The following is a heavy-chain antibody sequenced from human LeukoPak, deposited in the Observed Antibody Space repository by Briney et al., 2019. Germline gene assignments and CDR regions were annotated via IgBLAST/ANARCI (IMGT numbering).Heavy chain of an antibody. Sequence: GGSLRLSCAASGFTFSSYAMSWVRQAPGKGLEWVSAISGSGGNTYYADSVKGRFTVSRDNSRNTLYLQVNSLRAEDTVVYYCAKEWDIVVVALDYWGQGTLVTVSS. D-gene: IGHD2-15*01. V-gene: IGHV3-23*01. J-gene: IGHJ4*02. CDR3: AKEWDIVVVALDY. CDR2: ISGSGGNT. CDR1: GFTFSSYA.